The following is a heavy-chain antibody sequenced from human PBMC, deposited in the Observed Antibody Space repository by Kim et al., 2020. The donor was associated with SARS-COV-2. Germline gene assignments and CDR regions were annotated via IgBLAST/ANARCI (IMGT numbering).Heavy chain of an antibody. CDR3: TKEGAY. CDR2: IKPDGSAD. J-gene: IGHJ4*02. V-gene: IGHV3-7*04. CDR1: GFTFSSYW. Sequence: GGSLRLSCAASGFTFSSYWLSWVRQPPGKGLEWVANIKPDGSADYYVDSVKGRFTISRDKAKNSLYLQMNNLRAEDTAVYYCTKEGAYWGQGTLCTVSS.